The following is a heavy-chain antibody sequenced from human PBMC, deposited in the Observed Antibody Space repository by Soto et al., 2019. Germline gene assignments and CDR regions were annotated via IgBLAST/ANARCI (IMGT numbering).Heavy chain of an antibody. V-gene: IGHV3-48*02. Sequence: GGSLRLSCAASGFTFSSYSMNWVRQAPGKGLEWVSYISSSSSTIYYADSVKGRFTISRDNAKNSLYLQMNSLREEDTAVYYCARYYYDSSGYDGGYYYYGMDVWGQGTTVTVSS. CDR3: ARYYYDSSGYDGGYYYYGMDV. CDR1: GFTFSSYS. J-gene: IGHJ6*02. D-gene: IGHD3-22*01. CDR2: ISSSSSTI.